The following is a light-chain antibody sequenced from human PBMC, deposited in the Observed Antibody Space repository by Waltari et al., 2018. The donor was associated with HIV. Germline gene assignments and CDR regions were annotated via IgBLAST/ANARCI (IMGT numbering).Light chain of an antibody. J-gene: IGLJ2*01. Sequence: QSVLTQPPSVSGAPGQRVTISCTGNSSHIGAGYDVHWSQQLPGKAPKLLISDNTNRPSGVPDRFSGSKSGTSASLAITGLRAEDEADYYCQSYPASLTVSLIFGGGTRLTVL. CDR1: SSHIGAGYD. CDR2: DNT. V-gene: IGLV1-40*01. CDR3: QSYPASLTVSLI.